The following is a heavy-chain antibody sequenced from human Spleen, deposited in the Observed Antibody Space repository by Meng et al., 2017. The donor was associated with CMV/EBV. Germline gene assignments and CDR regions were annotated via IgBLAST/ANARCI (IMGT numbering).Heavy chain of an antibody. Sequence: ASVKVSCKASGYTFTSYDINWVRQATGQGLEWMGWMNPNSGNTGYAQKFQGRVTMTRNTSISTAYMELSSLRSEDTAVYYCTRGKRDFWSGFIPDWFDPWGQGTLVTVSS. CDR1: GYTFTSYD. CDR2: MNPNSGNT. CDR3: TRGKRDFWSGFIPDWFDP. V-gene: IGHV1-8*01. D-gene: IGHD3-3*01. J-gene: IGHJ5*02.